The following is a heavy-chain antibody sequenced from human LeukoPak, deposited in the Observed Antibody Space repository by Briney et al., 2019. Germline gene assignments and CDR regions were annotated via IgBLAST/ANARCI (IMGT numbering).Heavy chain of an antibody. CDR3: ASRPMITFGGVINWFDP. V-gene: IGHV4-34*01. D-gene: IGHD3-16*01. CDR2: INHSGST. J-gene: IGHJ5*02. Sequence: SVTLSRTCAVYGGSFSGYYWSWIRQPPGKGLEWIGEINHSGSTNYNPSLKSRVTISVDTSKNQFSLKLSSVTAADTAVYYCASRPMITFGGVINWFDPWGQGTLVTVSS. CDR1: GGSFSGYY.